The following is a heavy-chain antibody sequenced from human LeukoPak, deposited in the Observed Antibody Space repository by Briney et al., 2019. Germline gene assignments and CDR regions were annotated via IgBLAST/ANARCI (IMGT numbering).Heavy chain of an antibody. D-gene: IGHD5-18*01. J-gene: IGHJ4*02. CDR1: GDSVSSNSAA. Sequence: SQTLSLTCAISGDSVSSNSAAWNWVRQSPSRGLEWLGRTYYRSKWYNNYALSVKSRITIKPDTSKNQFSLKLSSVTAADTAVYYCAREGGLMDTAMGPFDYWGQGTLVTVSS. CDR2: TYYRSKWYN. V-gene: IGHV6-1*01. CDR3: AREGGLMDTAMGPFDY.